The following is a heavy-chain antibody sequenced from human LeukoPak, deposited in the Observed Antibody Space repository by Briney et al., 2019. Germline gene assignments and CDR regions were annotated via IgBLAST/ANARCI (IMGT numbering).Heavy chain of an antibody. J-gene: IGHJ4*02. CDR1: GFTFSYYY. V-gene: IGHV3-11*04. Sequence: GESLRLSCAASGFTFSYYYMICIRQAPGKALEGVSYISSRGSTIYYPDHVKCRFTISRVNAKTSLYLQMPSLRAEDTAVYYCARGSTVVRGVSTAGDYWGQGTLVTVSS. D-gene: IGHD3-10*01. CDR2: ISSRGSTI. CDR3: ARGSTVVRGVSTAGDY.